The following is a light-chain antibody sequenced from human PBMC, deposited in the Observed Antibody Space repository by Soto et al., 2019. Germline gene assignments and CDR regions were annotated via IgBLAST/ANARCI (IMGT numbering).Light chain of an antibody. J-gene: IGKJ1*01. CDR3: QHYNSDST. CDR2: HAS. Sequence: DIQMTPSPFTLSASVGDRVTITGRASQSISIWLPWYQQKPGKAPKLLIYHASSLESGVPSRFSGSRSGTEFTLTISSLQPDDFATYYCQHYNSDSTFGQGTKVDIK. V-gene: IGKV1-5*01. CDR1: QSISIW.